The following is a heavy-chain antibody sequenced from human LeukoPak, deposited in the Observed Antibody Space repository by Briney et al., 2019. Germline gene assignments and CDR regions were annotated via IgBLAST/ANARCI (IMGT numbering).Heavy chain of an antibody. Sequence: GGSLRLSCAASGFTFSNYDMHWVRQAPGKGLEWVAVIWFDGSNKFYADSVKGRFTISRDNSKNTLYLQMNSLRAENTAVYYCASSAGALIDCWGQGTLVIVSS. CDR3: ASSAGALIDC. V-gene: IGHV3-33*01. CDR1: GFTFSNYD. D-gene: IGHD6-19*01. CDR2: IWFDGSNK. J-gene: IGHJ4*02.